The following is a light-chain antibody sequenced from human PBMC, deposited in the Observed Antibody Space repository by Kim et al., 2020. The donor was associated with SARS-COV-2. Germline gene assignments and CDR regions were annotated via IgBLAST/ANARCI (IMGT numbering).Light chain of an antibody. CDR3: QQYNNWPPLT. V-gene: IGKV3-15*01. Sequence: EIVMTQSPATLSVSPGERATLSCRASQRVSSNLAWYQQKPGQAPRLLIYGASTRATGIPARFRGSGSGTDFTLTISSLQSEDFAVYYCQQYNNWPPLTFGGGTKV. J-gene: IGKJ4*01. CDR1: QRVSSN. CDR2: GAS.